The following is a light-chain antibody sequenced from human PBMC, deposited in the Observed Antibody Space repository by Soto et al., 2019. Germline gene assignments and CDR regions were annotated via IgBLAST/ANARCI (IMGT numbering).Light chain of an antibody. CDR1: QSISIW. J-gene: IGKJ1*01. Sequence: DIQMTQYHSTLSASVGERVTITCRASQSISIWLAWYQQKPGKAPNLLIYKASVLQGGVPSRFSGSGSGTEFTLTISALQPDDFATYYCQQYNLYPWTFGQGTKVDIK. CDR2: KAS. V-gene: IGKV1-5*03. CDR3: QQYNLYPWT.